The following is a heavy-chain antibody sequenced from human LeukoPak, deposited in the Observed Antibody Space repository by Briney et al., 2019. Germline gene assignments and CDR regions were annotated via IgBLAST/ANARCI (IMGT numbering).Heavy chain of an antibody. CDR2: IKQDGSER. V-gene: IGHV3-7*04. Sequence: GGSLRLSCTASGLTISNYWMSWVRQAPGKGLEWVANIKQDGSERYYVDSVKGRFTISRDNAKNSLYLQMNSLRVEDTAMYYCARGGGSFYNYWGQGTLVTVS. CDR1: GLTISNYW. J-gene: IGHJ4*02. CDR3: ARGGGSFYNY. D-gene: IGHD2-15*01.